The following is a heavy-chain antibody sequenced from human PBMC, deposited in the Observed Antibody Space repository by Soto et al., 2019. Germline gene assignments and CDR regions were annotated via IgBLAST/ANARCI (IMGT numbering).Heavy chain of an antibody. CDR2: IYYSGST. D-gene: IGHD6-13*01. V-gene: IGHV4-59*01. J-gene: IGHJ6*02. CDR1: GGSISSYY. Sequence: SETLSLTCTVSGGSISSYYWSWIRQPPGKGLEWIGYIYYSGSTNYNPSLKSRVTISVDTSKNQFSLKLSSVTAADTAVYYCARDDSPGAVSAAAGFYYYGMEVWGQGPTVTVSS. CDR3: ARDDSPGAVSAAAGFYYYGMEV.